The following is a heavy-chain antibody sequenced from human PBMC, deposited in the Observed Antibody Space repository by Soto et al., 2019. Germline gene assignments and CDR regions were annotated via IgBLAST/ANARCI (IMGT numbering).Heavy chain of an antibody. CDR2: ICYSGST. D-gene: IGHD3-22*01. V-gene: IGHV4-59*01. CDR3: ARATPRAWEDWGDYYDSSGYAPNWFDP. J-gene: IGHJ5*02. Sequence: PSETLSLTCTVSGGSISSYYWSWIRQPPGKGLEWIGYICYSGSTNYNPSLKSRVTISVDTSKNQFSLKLSSVTAADTAVYYCARATPRAWEDWGDYYDSSGYAPNWFDPWGQGTLVTVSS. CDR1: GGSISSYY.